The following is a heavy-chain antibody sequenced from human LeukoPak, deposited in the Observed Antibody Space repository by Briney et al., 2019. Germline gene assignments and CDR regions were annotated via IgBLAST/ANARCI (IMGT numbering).Heavy chain of an antibody. CDR2: IYHSGST. Sequence: SETLSLTCTVSGYSISSGYYWGWIRQPPGKGLEWIGSIYHSGSTYYNPSLKSRVTISVDTSKNQFSLKLSSVTAADTAVYYCARVVRGILDYYMDVWGKGTTVTISS. V-gene: IGHV4-38-2*02. J-gene: IGHJ6*03. CDR3: ARVVRGILDYYMDV. D-gene: IGHD3-10*01. CDR1: GYSISSGYY.